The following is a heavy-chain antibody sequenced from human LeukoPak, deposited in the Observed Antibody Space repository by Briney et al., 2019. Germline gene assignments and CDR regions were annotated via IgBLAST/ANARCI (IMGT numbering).Heavy chain of an antibody. CDR3: AREGGASYGYAYH. CDR1: GYTFTDYY. Sequence: ASVPVSCKASGYTFTDYYIHWVRQAPRQGREWMGWTNPHSGDTNYAHKFQGRVTMTRDTSISIAYMELSSLKADDTAVYYCAREGGASYGYAYHWGQGTLVTVSS. D-gene: IGHD5-18*01. J-gene: IGHJ5*02. CDR2: TNPHSGDT. V-gene: IGHV1-2*07.